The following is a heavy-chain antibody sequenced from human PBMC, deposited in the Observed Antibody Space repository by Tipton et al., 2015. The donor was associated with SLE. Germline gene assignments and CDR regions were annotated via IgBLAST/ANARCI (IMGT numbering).Heavy chain of an antibody. CDR2: IGTDGDT. CDR1: GFSFRRYD. CDR3: ARGGGYYIFES. V-gene: IGHV3-13*01. D-gene: IGHD3-3*01. Sequence: SLRLSCAASGFSFRRYDMHWVRQAPGKDLEWVSVIGTDGDTHYSGSVKGRFIISRENAKNSLYLQMNSLRAGDTAVYYCARGGGYYIFESWGQGTLVTVSS. J-gene: IGHJ4*02.